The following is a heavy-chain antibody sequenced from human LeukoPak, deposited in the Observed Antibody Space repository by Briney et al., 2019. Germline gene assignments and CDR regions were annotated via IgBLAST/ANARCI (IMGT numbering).Heavy chain of an antibody. CDR3: AKGQEYYDSSGYFSTEYFQH. D-gene: IGHD3-22*01. J-gene: IGHJ1*01. CDR2: ISWDGGST. V-gene: IGHV3-43*01. CDR1: GFTFDDYT. Sequence: GRSLRLSCAASGFTFDDYTMHWVRQAPGKGLEWVSLISWDGGSTYYADSVKGRFTISRDNSKNSLYLQMNSLRTEDTALYYCAKGQEYYDSSGYFSTEYFQHWGQGTLVTVSS.